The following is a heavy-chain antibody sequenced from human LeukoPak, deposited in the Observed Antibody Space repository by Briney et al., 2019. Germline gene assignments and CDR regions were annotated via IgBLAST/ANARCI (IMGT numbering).Heavy chain of an antibody. J-gene: IGHJ4*02. Sequence: PSETLSLTCTVSGGPVSSSHWWGWVRQPPGKGLELVGEIHHSGSTNSNPSLKSRVTISVDKSKNQFSLRLNSVTAADTAVYYCAREFVQGSSLPYFDCWGQGTLVTVSS. CDR1: GGPVSSSHW. V-gene: IGHV4-4*02. D-gene: IGHD1-26*01. CDR3: AREFVQGSSLPYFDC. CDR2: IHHSGST.